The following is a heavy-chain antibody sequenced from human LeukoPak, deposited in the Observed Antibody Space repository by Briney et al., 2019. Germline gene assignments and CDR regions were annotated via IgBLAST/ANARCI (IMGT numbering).Heavy chain of an antibody. CDR2: IISSAGNI. Sequence: PGGSLRLSCTASGFTFRDYYMSWIRQAPGKGLEWISDIISSAGNISYTDSVKDRFTISRDNAKNSLYLQMNSLRAEYTAVYYCARGRSYGGYVDYFDYWGQGTLVTVSS. D-gene: IGHD4-17*01. V-gene: IGHV3-11*04. J-gene: IGHJ4*02. CDR3: ARGRSYGGYVDYFDY. CDR1: GFTFRDYY.